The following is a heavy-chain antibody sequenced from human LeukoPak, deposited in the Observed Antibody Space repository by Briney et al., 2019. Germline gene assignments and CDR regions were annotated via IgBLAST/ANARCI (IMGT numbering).Heavy chain of an antibody. CDR2: LNAGGGST. D-gene: IGHD2-15*01. J-gene: IGHJ4*02. CDR3: ASPVRDRYCSGGSCNSPFDF. V-gene: IGHV3-23*01. Sequence: PEGSLRLSCVASGFTFSSYSMSWVRQAPGKGLEWVSALNAGGGSTHYADSVRGRFTISRDNSKNTLYLQMNSLRAEDTAVYYCASPVRDRYCSGGSCNSPFDFWGQGNLVTVSS. CDR1: GFTFSSYS.